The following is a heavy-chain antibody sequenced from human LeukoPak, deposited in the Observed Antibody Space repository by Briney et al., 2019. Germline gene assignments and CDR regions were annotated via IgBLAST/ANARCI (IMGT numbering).Heavy chain of an antibody. V-gene: IGHV4-30-4*02. D-gene: IGHD3-9*01. CDR2: IYYSGNT. Sequence: SETLSLTCTVSGGSISSGDYYWSWIRQPPGKGLEWIGYIYYSGNTYYNPSLKSRVTISVDTSKNQFSLKLSSVTAADTAVYYCASFAHMTGDFDYWGQGTLVTVSS. J-gene: IGHJ4*02. CDR3: ASFAHMTGDFDY. CDR1: GGSISSGDYY.